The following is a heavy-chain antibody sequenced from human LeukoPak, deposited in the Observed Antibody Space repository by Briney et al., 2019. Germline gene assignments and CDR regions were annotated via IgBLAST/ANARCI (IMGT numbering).Heavy chain of an antibody. CDR3: ANNFDY. CDR1: GFTFTRYG. CDR2: IWNDGSKT. Sequence: GGSLRLSCAASGFTFTRYGMQWVRQAPGKGLDWVASIWNDGSKTYYADSVKGRFTISRDNSRNTLYLQMNSLRVEDTAVYYCANNFDYWGQGTLVTVSS. V-gene: IGHV3-30*02. J-gene: IGHJ4*02.